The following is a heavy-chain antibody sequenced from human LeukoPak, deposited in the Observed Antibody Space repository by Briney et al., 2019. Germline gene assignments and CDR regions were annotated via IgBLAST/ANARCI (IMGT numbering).Heavy chain of an antibody. CDR1: GGSISSYY. J-gene: IGHJ4*02. V-gene: IGHV4-59*01. D-gene: IGHD3-10*01. Sequence: PSETLSLTCTVSGGSISSYYWSWLRQPPGEGLEWIGYISYSGSTCYNPSLKSRLTISLDTSKNQFSLKLTSVTAAGTAVYYCARDPGPSRGFDSWGQGTLVTVFS. CDR3: ARDPGPSRGFDS. CDR2: ISYSGST.